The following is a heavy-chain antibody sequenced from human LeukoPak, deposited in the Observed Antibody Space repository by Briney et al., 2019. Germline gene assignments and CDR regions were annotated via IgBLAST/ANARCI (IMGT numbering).Heavy chain of an antibody. CDR1: GFTFSSYW. CDR2: IKQDGSEK. Sequence: GGSLRLSCAASGFTFSSYWMSWVRQAPGKGLEWVANIKQDGSEKCYVDSVKGRFTISRDNAKNSLYLQMNSLRAEDTAVYYCARESPAPYSSGWYLDYWGQGTLVTVSS. J-gene: IGHJ4*02. D-gene: IGHD6-19*01. CDR3: ARESPAPYSSGWYLDY. V-gene: IGHV3-7*01.